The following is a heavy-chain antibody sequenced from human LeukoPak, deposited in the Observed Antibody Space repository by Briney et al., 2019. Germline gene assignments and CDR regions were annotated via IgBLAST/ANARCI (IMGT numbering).Heavy chain of an antibody. CDR1: GYTFTGYY. D-gene: IGHD2-15*01. J-gene: IGHJ6*03. Sequence: ASVKVSCKASGYTFTGYYMHWVRQAPGQGLEWMGWINPNSGGTNYAQKFQGRVTMTRDTSISTAYMELSRLRSDDTAVYYCARDLGYCSGGSCYRAYYYYYYMDVWGKGTTVTVSS. CDR2: INPNSGGT. V-gene: IGHV1-2*02. CDR3: ARDLGYCSGGSCYRAYYYYYYMDV.